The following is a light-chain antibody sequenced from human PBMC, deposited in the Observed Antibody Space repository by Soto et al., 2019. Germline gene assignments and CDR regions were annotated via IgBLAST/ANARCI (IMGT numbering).Light chain of an antibody. CDR2: GAS. CDR3: QKYNEWPLT. Sequence: EILITQSPATLSVSPGERATLSCRASQSISSYLAWYQQKPGQAPRILIYGASTRDTGIPARFSGSGSGTEFTLTISRLQSEDFEVYYCQKYNEWPLTFGGGTKVDIK. V-gene: IGKV3-15*01. CDR1: QSISSY. J-gene: IGKJ4*01.